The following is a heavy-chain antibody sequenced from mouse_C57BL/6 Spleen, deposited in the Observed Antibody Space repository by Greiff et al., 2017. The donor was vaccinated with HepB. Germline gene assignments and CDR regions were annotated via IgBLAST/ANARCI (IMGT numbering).Heavy chain of an antibody. CDR3: ARGYSNYDWFAY. V-gene: IGHV1-69*01. J-gene: IGHJ3*01. CDR1: GYTFTSYW. Sequence: QVHVKQPGAELVMPGASVKLSCKASGYTFTSYWMHWVKQRPGQGLEWIGEIDPSDSYTNYNQKFKGKSTLTVDKSSSTAYMQLSSLTSEDSAVYYCARGYSNYDWFAYWGQGTLVTVSA. D-gene: IGHD2-5*01. CDR2: IDPSDSYT.